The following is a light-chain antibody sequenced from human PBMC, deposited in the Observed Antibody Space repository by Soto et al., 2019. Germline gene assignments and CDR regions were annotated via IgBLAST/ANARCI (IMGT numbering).Light chain of an antibody. V-gene: IGKV3-20*01. CDR3: QQYGSSPPIT. CDR2: GAS. J-gene: IGKJ5*01. Sequence: EIVLTQSPGTLSLSPGERATLSCRASQSVTGSYLAWYQQKPGQAPRLLIYGASSRATGIPDRFSGSGSGTDFTLTISRLEPEEFAVYYCQQYGSSPPITFGQGTRLEIK. CDR1: QSVTGSY.